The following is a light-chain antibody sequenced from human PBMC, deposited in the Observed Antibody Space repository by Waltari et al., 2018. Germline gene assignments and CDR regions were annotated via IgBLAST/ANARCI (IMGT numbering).Light chain of an antibody. CDR1: SSNTGAGYD. CDR2: GNN. CDR3: QSYDSSLSGVI. V-gene: IGLV1-40*01. Sequence: QSVLTQPPSVSGAPGQRVTISSTGGSSNTGAGYDVHWYQQLRGAAPKLLIYGNNNRPSGVPDRFSGSKSGPSASLAITGLQAEDEADYYCQSYDSSLSGVIFGGGTKLTVL. J-gene: IGLJ2*01.